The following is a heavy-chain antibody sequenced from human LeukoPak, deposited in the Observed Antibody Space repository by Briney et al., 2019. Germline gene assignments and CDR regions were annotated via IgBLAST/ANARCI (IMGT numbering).Heavy chain of an antibody. Sequence: KTSETLSLTCTVSVGSISSSSYYWGWIRQPPGKGLEWIGSIYYSGSTYYNPSLKSRVTISVETSKNQFSLKLSSVTAADTAVYYCASIDGRSECFDPWGQGTLVTVSS. CDR2: IYYSGST. CDR3: ASIDGRSECFDP. J-gene: IGHJ5*02. CDR1: VGSISSSSYY. V-gene: IGHV4-39*01. D-gene: IGHD1-26*01.